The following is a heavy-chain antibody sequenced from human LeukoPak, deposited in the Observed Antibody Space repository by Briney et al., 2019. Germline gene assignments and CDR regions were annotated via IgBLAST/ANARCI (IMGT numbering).Heavy chain of an antibody. Sequence: PGGSLRLSCAAYGFTFSSYAMSWVRQAPGKGLEWVSAISGSGGSTYYADSVKGRFTISRDNSKNTLYLQMNSLRAEDTAVYYCAKSIAAAMYNWFDPWGQGTLVTVSS. D-gene: IGHD6-13*01. CDR1: GFTFSSYA. CDR2: ISGSGGST. CDR3: AKSIAAAMYNWFDP. V-gene: IGHV3-23*01. J-gene: IGHJ5*02.